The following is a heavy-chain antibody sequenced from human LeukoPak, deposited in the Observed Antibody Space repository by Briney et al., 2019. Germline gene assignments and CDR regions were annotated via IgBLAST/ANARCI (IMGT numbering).Heavy chain of an antibody. CDR3: AASEAINWFDP. V-gene: IGHV1-58*02. J-gene: IGHJ5*02. CDR2: IVVGSGDT. CDR1: GFTFTSSA. Sequence: SVKVSCKVSGFTFTSSAMQWVRQARGQRLEWIGWIVVGSGDTNYAQKFQERVTITRDMSTSTAYMELSSLRSEDTAVYYCAASEAINWFDPWGQGTLVTVSS.